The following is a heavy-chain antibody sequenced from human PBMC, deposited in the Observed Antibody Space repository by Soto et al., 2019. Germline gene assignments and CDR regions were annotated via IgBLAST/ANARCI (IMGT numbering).Heavy chain of an antibody. J-gene: IGHJ3*02. CDR2: IYPGDSDT. CDR1: GYSFTSYW. Sequence: EVQLVQSGAEVKKPGESLKISCKGSGYSFTSYWIGWVRQMPGKGLEWMGIIYPGDSDTRYSPSFQGQVTISADKSISTAYLQWSSLKASDTAMYYCARSYYYDSSGPLNRVADAFDIWGQGTMVTVSS. V-gene: IGHV5-51*01. CDR3: ARSYYYDSSGPLNRVADAFDI. D-gene: IGHD3-22*01.